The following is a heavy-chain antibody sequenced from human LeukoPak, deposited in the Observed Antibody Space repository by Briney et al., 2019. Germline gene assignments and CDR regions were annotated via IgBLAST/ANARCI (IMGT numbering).Heavy chain of an antibody. CDR1: SGSFRAYY. CDR2: INLRGIT. D-gene: IGHD2-2*03. CDR3: ARRGGYCSSTSCYRYYYYMDV. V-gene: IGHV4-34*01. Sequence: SETLSLTCALYSGSFRAYYWSWSRESPGEGLEWIGEINLRGITNYNPSLKSRVTISVNTSKNQFSLKLSSVTAADTAVYYCARRGGYCSSTSCYRYYYYMDVWGKGTTVTVSS. J-gene: IGHJ6*03.